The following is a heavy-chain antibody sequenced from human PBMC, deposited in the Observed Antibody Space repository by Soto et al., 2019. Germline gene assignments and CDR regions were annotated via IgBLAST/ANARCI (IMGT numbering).Heavy chain of an antibody. J-gene: IGHJ4*01. D-gene: IGHD3-10*01. V-gene: IGHV5-51*01. CDR1: GYTFTNYW. Sequence: PGESLKISCQGSGYTFTNYWIGWVRQMPGTGLEWVGIIYPGNSDTRYSPSFQGQVTISVDKSITTAYLQWNSLKASDTAMYYCARQRDYGAGVYYSPLVHWGQGTLVTSPQ. CDR2: IYPGNSDT. CDR3: ARQRDYGAGVYYSPLVH.